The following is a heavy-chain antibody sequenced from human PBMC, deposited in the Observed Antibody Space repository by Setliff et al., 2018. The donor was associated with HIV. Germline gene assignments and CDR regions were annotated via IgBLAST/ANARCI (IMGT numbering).Heavy chain of an antibody. CDR2: INHSGST. V-gene: IGHV4-34*01. CDR3: ARGRHYSSSAPFAIDF. Sequence: ASETLSLTCTVYGGSISGSNYVWGWIRQTPRKGLEWIGEINHSGSTKYNPSLKSRVNISVDTSKNQFSLKLSSVTAADTAVYYCARGRHYSSSAPFAIDFWGQGMLVTVSS. D-gene: IGHD6-6*01. J-gene: IGHJ4*02. CDR1: GGSISGSNYV.